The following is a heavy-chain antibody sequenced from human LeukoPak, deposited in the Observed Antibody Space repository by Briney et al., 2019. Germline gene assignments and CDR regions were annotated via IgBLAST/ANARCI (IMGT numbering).Heavy chain of an antibody. CDR2: IYSGGST. J-gene: IGHJ4*02. CDR1: GFTVSSNY. Sequence: GRSLRLSCAASGFTVSSNYMSWVRQAPGKGLEWVSVIYSGGSTYYADSVKGRFTISRDNSKNTLYLQMNSLRAEDTAVYYCARGYSSSWSDYWGQGTLVTVSS. CDR3: ARGYSSSWSDY. V-gene: IGHV3-53*01. D-gene: IGHD6-13*01.